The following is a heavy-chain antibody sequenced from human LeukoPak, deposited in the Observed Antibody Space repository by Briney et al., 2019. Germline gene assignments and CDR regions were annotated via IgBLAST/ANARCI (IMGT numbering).Heavy chain of an antibody. J-gene: IGHJ6*02. CDR2: ISYDGSNK. Sequence: GRSLRLSCAASRFTFSSYGMHWVRQAPGKGLEWVAVISYDGSNKYYADSVKGRFTISRDNSKNTLYLQMNSLRVEDTAVYYCAKDRGLYSGYGNYYYGMDVWGQGTTVTVSS. CDR1: RFTFSSYG. D-gene: IGHD5-12*01. V-gene: IGHV3-30*18. CDR3: AKDRGLYSGYGNYYYGMDV.